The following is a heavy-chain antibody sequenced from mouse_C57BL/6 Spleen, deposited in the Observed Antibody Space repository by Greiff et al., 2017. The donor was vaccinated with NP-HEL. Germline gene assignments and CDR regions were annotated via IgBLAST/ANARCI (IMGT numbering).Heavy chain of an antibody. CDR1: GFSLTSYG. CDR3: ARGRFAY. CDR2: IWSGGST. J-gene: IGHJ3*01. V-gene: IGHV2-2*01. Sequence: QVQLKQSGPGLVQPSQSLSITCTVSGFSLTSYGVHWVRQSPGKGLEWLGVIWSGGSTDYNAAFISRLSISKDNSKSQVFFKMNRLQADDTAIYSCARGRFAYWGQGTLVTVSA.